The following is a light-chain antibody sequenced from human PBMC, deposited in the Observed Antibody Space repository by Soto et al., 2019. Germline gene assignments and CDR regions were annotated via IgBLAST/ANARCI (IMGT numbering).Light chain of an antibody. CDR1: QSVGTT. CDR3: QQYNNWPQT. CDR2: GAS. V-gene: IGKV3-15*01. Sequence: ETVMTQSPATLSVSPGERATLSCRASQSVGTTLAWYQQKPGQAPRLVIYGASSRATGIPASFSGSGSGTEFTLTISSLQSEDCAVYYCQQYNNWPQTFGQGTKVEIK. J-gene: IGKJ1*01.